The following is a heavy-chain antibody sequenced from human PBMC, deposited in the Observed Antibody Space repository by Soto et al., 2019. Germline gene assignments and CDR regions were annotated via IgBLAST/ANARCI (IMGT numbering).Heavy chain of an antibody. J-gene: IGHJ4*02. CDR3: AKDQASGQGSFDS. Sequence: GSLRLSCAASGFTFNIYGMHWVRQALDKGLEWVALISYDGSNQYYADSVKGRFTISRDNSKNTLFLQMNSLRADDTAVYYCAKDQASGQGSFDSWGQGTLVTVSS. CDR2: ISYDGSNQ. V-gene: IGHV3-30*18. CDR1: GFTFNIYG.